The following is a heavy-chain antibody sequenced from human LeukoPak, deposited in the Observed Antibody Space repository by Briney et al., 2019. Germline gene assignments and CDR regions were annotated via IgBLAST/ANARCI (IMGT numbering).Heavy chain of an antibody. CDR3: ARAPGEGWFDP. D-gene: IGHD4-17*01. Sequence: PGGSLRLSCAASGFTFSSYWMSWVRQAPGKGLEWVASIKQDGSEKYYVDSVKGRFTISRDNAKNSLYLQMNSLRAEDTALYYCARAPGEGWFDPWGQGTLFTVSS. CDR2: IKQDGSEK. CDR1: GFTFSSYW. J-gene: IGHJ5*02. V-gene: IGHV3-7*01.